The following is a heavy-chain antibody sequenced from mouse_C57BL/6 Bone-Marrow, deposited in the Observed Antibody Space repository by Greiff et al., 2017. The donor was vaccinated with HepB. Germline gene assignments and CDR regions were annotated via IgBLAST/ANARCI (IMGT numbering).Heavy chain of an antibody. J-gene: IGHJ3*01. CDR2: ISSGGSYT. CDR1: GFTFSSYG. V-gene: IGHV5-6*01. D-gene: IGHD2-4*01. Sequence: EVQVVESGGDLVKPGGSLKLSCAASGFTFSSYGMSWVRQTPDKRLEWVATISSGGSYTYYPDSVKGRFTISRDNAKHTLYLQMSSLKSEDTARYYCARSYYDYEFAYWGKGTLVTVAA. CDR3: ARSYYDYEFAY.